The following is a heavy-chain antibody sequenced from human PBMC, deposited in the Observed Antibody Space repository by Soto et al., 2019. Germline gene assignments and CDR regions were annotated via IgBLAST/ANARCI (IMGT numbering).Heavy chain of an antibody. CDR2: TRSNGEHT. Sequence: GGSLRLSCAVSGLIFISFAMTWVRQAPGKGLEWVSTTRSNGEHTYYADSVKGRFTVSRDNSKNTLFLEMSSLRAEDSAIYYCAKDSKSVSVSAARVYGMDVWGQGTTVTVSS. V-gene: IGHV3-23*01. D-gene: IGHD2-2*01. CDR1: GLIFISFA. CDR3: AKDSKSVSVSAARVYGMDV. J-gene: IGHJ6*02.